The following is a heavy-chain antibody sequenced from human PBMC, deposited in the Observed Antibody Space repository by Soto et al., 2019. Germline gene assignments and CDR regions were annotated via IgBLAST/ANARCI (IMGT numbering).Heavy chain of an antibody. J-gene: IGHJ4*02. D-gene: IGHD2-15*01. CDR1: GGTFSSYT. CDR2: IIPILGIA. V-gene: IGHV1-69*02. Sequence: SVKVSCKASGGTFSSYTISWARQAPGQGLEWMGRIIPILGIANYAQKFQGRVTITADKSTSTAYMELSSLRSEDTAVYYCARAEGYCSGGSCYSLALDYWGQGTLVTVSS. CDR3: ARAEGYCSGGSCYSLALDY.